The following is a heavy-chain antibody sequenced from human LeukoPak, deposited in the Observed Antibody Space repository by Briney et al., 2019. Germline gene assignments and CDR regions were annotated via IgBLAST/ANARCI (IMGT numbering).Heavy chain of an antibody. CDR1: GGSISSYY. CDR3: ARGRNFWNV. D-gene: IGHD3-3*01. CDR2: IYYSGST. J-gene: IGHJ6*04. V-gene: IGHV4-59*01. Sequence: SETLSLTCSVSGGSISSYYWSWIRQSPGKGLEWIGYIYYSGSTNYNPSLKSRVTISVDTSKNQFSLKLSSVTAADTAVYYCARGRNFWNVWGKGTTVTVSS.